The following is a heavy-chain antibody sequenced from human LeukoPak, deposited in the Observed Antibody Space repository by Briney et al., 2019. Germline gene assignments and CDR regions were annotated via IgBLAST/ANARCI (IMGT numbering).Heavy chain of an antibody. CDR1: GGSISNYY. J-gene: IGHJ4*02. CDR2: IYYSGST. V-gene: IGHV4-59*12. CDR3: ARRDDY. Sequence: SETLSLTCTVSGGSISNYYWSWIRQPPGKGLEWIGYIYYSGSTNYNPSLESRVTISVDTSKNQFSLKLSSVTAADTAVYYCARRDDYWGQGTLVTVSS.